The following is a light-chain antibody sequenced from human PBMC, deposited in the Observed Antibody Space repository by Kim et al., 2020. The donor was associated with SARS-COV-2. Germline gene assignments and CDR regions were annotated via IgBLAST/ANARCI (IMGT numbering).Light chain of an antibody. J-gene: IGKJ2*01. V-gene: IGKV1-5*03. CDR1: QSISKW. Sequence: ASVGDRVTITCRASQSISKWLAWYQQKPGKAPNLLVYKASTLESGVPSRFSGSGSGTEFTLTISSLQPDDFATYFCQQYSSGSGTTFGQGTKLRS. CDR2: KAS. CDR3: QQYSSGSGTT.